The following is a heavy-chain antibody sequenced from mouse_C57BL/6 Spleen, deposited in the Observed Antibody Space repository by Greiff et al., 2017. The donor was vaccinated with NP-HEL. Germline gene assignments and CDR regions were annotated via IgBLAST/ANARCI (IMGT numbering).Heavy chain of an antibody. CDR2: INPNNGGT. D-gene: IGHD1-1*01. CDR1: GYTFTDYN. J-gene: IGHJ2*01. V-gene: IGHV1-18*01. Sequence: VQLQQSGPELVKPGASVKIPCKASGYTFTDYNMDWVKQSHGKSLEWIGDINPNNGGTIYNQKFKGKATLTVDKSSSTAYMELRSLTSEDTAVYYCARGGPTVVAEYYFDYWGQGTTLTVSS. CDR3: ARGGPTVVAEYYFDY.